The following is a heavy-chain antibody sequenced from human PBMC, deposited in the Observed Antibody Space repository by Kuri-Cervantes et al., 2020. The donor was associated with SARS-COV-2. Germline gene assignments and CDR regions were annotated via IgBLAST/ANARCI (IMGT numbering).Heavy chain of an antibody. Sequence: SETLSLTCTVSGGSISSYYWSWIRQPPGKGLEWIGYIYYSGSTNYNPSLKSRVTISVDTSKNQFSLKLSSVTAEDTAVYYCAIHLEWGCSSTSCYCGAFDIWGQGTMVTVSS. CDR3: AIHLEWGCSSTSCYCGAFDI. J-gene: IGHJ3*02. CDR2: IYYSGST. CDR1: GGSISSYY. D-gene: IGHD2-2*01. V-gene: IGHV4-59*08.